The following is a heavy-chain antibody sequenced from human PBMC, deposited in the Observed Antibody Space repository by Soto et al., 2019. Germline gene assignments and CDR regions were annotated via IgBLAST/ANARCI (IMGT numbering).Heavy chain of an antibody. D-gene: IGHD4-4*01. CDR1: GFTFNSYW. Sequence: EVQLVESGGGLVQPGGSLRLSCAASGFTFNSYWMQWVRHAPGKGLELVSRIDGDEDSTTNYADSVKGRFTISRDNVKNPLYLQMNSLRAVATAVYYCVRDSHSHNWGQGILVIVSS. CDR2: IDGDEDSTT. J-gene: IGHJ4*02. CDR3: VRDSHSHN. V-gene: IGHV3-74*01.